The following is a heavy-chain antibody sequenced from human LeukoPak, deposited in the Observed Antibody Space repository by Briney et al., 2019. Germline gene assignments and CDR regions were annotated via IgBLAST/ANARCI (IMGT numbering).Heavy chain of an antibody. CDR3: AREITMVRGIRWGYFDY. Sequence: ASVKVSCKASGYTFTSYDINWVRQATGQGLEWMGWMNPNSGNTGYAQKFQGRVTMTRNTSISTAYMELSSLRSEDTAVYYCAREITMVRGIRWGYFDYWGQGTLVTVSS. CDR1: GYTFTSYD. D-gene: IGHD3-10*01. V-gene: IGHV1-8*01. CDR2: MNPNSGNT. J-gene: IGHJ4*02.